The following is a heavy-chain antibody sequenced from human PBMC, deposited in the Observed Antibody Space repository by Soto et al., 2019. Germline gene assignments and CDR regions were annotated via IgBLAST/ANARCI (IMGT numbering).Heavy chain of an antibody. V-gene: IGHV4-39*01. CDR3: ARQGYYGSGSYYKFRWFDP. CDR1: GGSISSGSYY. J-gene: IGHJ5*02. D-gene: IGHD3-10*01. Sequence: SETLSLTCSVSGGSISSGSYYWGWIRQPPGKGLEWIASIYYSGSTYYNPSLKSRVTIFVDTSKNQFSLKLSSVTAADTALYYCARQGYYGSGSYYKFRWFDPWGQGTLVT. CDR2: IYYSGST.